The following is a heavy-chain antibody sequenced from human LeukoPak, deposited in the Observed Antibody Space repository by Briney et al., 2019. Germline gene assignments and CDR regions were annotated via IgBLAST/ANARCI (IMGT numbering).Heavy chain of an antibody. Sequence: ASVKVSSKASGYSFTNYAMHWVRQAPGQRLEWMGWINAGNGNTKYSQKFQDRVTITGDKSASTAYMEVSSLRSEDTAVYYCASGSDYYDSGSYLPSWGQGTLVTVSS. V-gene: IGHV1-3*01. J-gene: IGHJ5*02. D-gene: IGHD3-10*01. CDR3: ASGSDYYDSGSYLPS. CDR1: GYSFTNYA. CDR2: INAGNGNT.